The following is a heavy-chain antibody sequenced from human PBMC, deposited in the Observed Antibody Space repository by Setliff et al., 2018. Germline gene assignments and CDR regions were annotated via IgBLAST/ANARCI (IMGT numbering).Heavy chain of an antibody. J-gene: IGHJ6*02. CDR3: ARADKIGMVNPETGV. Sequence: ASVKVSCKASGYTFTSYGISWVRQAPGQGLEWMGWISAYNGNTNYAQKLQGRATMTTDTSTSTAYMELRSLRSDDTAVYYCARADKIGMVNPETGVWGQGTTVTVSS. CDR1: GYTFTSYG. V-gene: IGHV1-18*01. CDR2: ISAYNGNT. D-gene: IGHD5-18*01.